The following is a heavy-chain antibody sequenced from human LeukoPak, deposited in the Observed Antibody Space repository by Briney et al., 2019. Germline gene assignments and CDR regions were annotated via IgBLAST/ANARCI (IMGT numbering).Heavy chain of an antibody. CDR1: GYTFTSYG. Sequence: APVKVSCKASGYTFTSYGISWVRQAPGHGLEWMGWISGYNGNTNYAQKLQGRVTMTTDTSTSTAYMELRSLRSDDTAVYYCARGRSPNYYDSSAEYFQHWGQGTLVTVSS. D-gene: IGHD3-22*01. CDR3: ARGRSPNYYDSSAEYFQH. V-gene: IGHV1-18*01. J-gene: IGHJ1*01. CDR2: ISGYNGNT.